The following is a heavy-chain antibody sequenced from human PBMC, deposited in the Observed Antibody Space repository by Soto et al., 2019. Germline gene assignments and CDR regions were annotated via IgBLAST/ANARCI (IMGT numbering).Heavy chain of an antibody. V-gene: IGHV1-69*01. CDR2: IIPIFGTA. D-gene: IGHD6-13*01. CDR1: GGTFSSYA. J-gene: IGHJ6*02. Sequence: QVQLVQSGAEVKKPGSSVKVSCKASGGTFSSYAISWVRQAPGQGLEWMGGIIPIFGTANYAQKLQGRVTITADESTSTAYMELSSLRSEDTAVYYCASAIGGYSSSWGRDTNYGMDVWGQGTTVTVSS. CDR3: ASAIGGYSSSWGRDTNYGMDV.